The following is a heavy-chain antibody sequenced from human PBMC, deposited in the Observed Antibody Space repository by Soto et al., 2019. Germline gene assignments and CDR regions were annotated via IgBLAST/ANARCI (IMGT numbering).Heavy chain of an antibody. CDR2: ISAYNGNT. D-gene: IGHD3-22*01. CDR3: ARDPFYYDSSGAFDI. CDR1: GYTFTSYG. Sequence: ASVKVSCKASGYTFTSYGIGWVRQAPGQGLEWMGWISAYNGNTNYAQKLQGRVTMTTDTSTSTAYMELRSLRSDDTAVYYCARDPFYYDSSGAFDIWGQGTMVTVSS. V-gene: IGHV1-18*01. J-gene: IGHJ3*02.